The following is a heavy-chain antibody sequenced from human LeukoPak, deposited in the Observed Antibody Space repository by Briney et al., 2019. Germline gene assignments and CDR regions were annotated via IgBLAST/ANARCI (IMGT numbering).Heavy chain of an antibody. Sequence: TGGSLRLSCAASGFTFSSYGMHWVRQAPGKGLEWVAVISYDGSNKYYADSVKGRFTISRDNSKNTLYLQMNSLRAEDTAVYYCAKDFSSGWYGLDYWGKGTLVTVSS. CDR1: GFTFSSYG. J-gene: IGHJ4*02. D-gene: IGHD6-19*01. CDR3: AKDFSSGWYGLDY. CDR2: ISYDGSNK. V-gene: IGHV3-30*18.